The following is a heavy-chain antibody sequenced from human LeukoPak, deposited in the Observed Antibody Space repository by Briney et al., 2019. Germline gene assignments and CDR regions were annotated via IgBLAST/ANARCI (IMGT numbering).Heavy chain of an antibody. J-gene: IGHJ4*02. CDR1: EFTFSTHA. CDR3: AKNHDSGWYQDY. Sequence: GGSLRLSCAASEFTFSTHAMSWVRQAPGKGLEWVSTITGSGGGTYYADSVKGRFTISRDNSKNTMYLQMNSLRAEDTALYYCAKNHDSGWYQDYWGQGTLVTVSS. CDR2: ITGSGGGT. D-gene: IGHD6-19*01. V-gene: IGHV3-23*01.